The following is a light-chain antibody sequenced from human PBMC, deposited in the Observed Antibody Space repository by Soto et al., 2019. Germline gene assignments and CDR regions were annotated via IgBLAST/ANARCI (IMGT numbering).Light chain of an antibody. CDR3: QQSYSSPYT. CDR2: ATS. CDR1: QTISSY. J-gene: IGKJ2*01. V-gene: IGKV1-39*01. Sequence: DIQMTQSPSSLPASVGDRVTITCRASQTISSYLHWYQQKPGKDPRLLIYATSNLNGGVPSRFSGSGSGTDFSLTISSLQPVDFATYYCQQSYSSPYTFGQGTNLDI.